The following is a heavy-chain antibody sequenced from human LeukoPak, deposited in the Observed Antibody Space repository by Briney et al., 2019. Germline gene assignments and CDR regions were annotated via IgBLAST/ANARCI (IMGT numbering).Heavy chain of an antibody. Sequence: GGSLRLSCAASGFTFSSYAMHWVRQAPGKGLEYVSAISSNGGSTYYADSVRGRFTISRDNSKNTLYLQMGSLRAEDMAVYYCARSPGEVVNPEYAFDIWGQGTMVTVSS. D-gene: IGHD3-10*01. CDR3: ARSPGEVVNPEYAFDI. CDR1: GFTFSSYA. V-gene: IGHV3-64*02. CDR2: ISSNGGST. J-gene: IGHJ3*02.